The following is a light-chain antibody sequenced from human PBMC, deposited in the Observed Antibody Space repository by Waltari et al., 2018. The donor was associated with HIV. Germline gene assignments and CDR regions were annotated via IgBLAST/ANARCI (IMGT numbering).Light chain of an antibody. Sequence: QSALTQPASVSGSPGQSITISCTGTSSDIGGYNYVSWPQHHPGRAPKLIIFEVSNRPSGVSNRCSGSKSGNTASLIISGLLAEDGADYYCSSYTSGTTWVFGGGTKLTVL. J-gene: IGLJ3*02. CDR1: SSDIGGYNY. CDR2: EVS. CDR3: SSYTSGTTWV. V-gene: IGLV2-14*01.